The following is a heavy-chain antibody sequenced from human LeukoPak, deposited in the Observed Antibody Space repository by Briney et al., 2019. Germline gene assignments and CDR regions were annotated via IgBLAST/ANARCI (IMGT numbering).Heavy chain of an antibody. CDR2: ISSISSTI. CDR3: ARSSPYYFDY. J-gene: IGHJ4*02. V-gene: IGHV3-48*01. D-gene: IGHD6-6*01. CDR1: GFTFSSYS. Sequence: GGSLRLSCAASGFTFSSYSMNWVRQAPGKGLEWVSYISSISSTIYYAGSVKGRFTISRDNAKNSLYLQMNSLSAEDTAVYYCARSSPYYFDYWGQGTLVTVSS.